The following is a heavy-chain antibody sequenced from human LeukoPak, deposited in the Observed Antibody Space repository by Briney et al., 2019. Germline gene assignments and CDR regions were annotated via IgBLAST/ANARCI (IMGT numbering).Heavy chain of an antibody. J-gene: IGHJ4*02. Sequence: GGCLRLSCAASGFTFSSYWMHWVRQAPGKGLVWVSRINTDGRSAIYAESVKGRFTVSRDNAKNTLYLQMNSLRAEDTAVYYCAKGGIAVAAKGGFDYWGQGTLVTVSS. CDR3: AKGGIAVAAKGGFDY. CDR1: GFTFSSYW. V-gene: IGHV3-74*01. D-gene: IGHD6-19*01. CDR2: INTDGRSA.